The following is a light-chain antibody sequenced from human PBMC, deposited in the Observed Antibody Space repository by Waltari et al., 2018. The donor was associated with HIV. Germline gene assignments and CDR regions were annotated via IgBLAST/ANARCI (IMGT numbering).Light chain of an antibody. V-gene: IGLV2-23*02. CDR2: EVS. J-gene: IGLJ1*01. CDR1: SSHVWSYLL. Sequence: QSALTPPASVSGSPGQPLTIPCPGTSSHVWSYLLFSWYQQHPGKAPKLMIYEVSKRPSGVSNRFSGSKSGNTASLTISGLQAEDEADYYCCSYAGSSTYVFGTGTKVTVL. CDR3: CSYAGSSTYV.